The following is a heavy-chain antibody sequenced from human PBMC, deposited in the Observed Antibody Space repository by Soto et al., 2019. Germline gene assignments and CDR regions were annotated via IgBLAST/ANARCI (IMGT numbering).Heavy chain of an antibody. J-gene: IGHJ4*02. CDR3: ARLSPITFIVV. V-gene: IGHV1-46*01. Sequence: VQLVQSGAEVKSPGASVKLSCQTSGYTFADSSIHWVRQAPGQGFESMGEIDPGSETSGSAQNVQGRVSMTTDASTSTVYMELNSLRSEDTAIYYCARLSPITFIVVWGQGTLVTVSS. CDR1: GYTFADSS. D-gene: IGHD3-16*02. CDR2: IDPGSETS.